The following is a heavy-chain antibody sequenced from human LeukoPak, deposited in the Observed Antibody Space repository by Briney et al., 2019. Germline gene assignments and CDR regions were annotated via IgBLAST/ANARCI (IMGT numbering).Heavy chain of an antibody. CDR3: ARDGGGSYFDN. D-gene: IGHD3-16*01. CDR2: VFYSGST. Sequence: SETLSLTCTVSGGSISSSRYYWGWIRQPPGKGLEWIGNVFYSGSTSYNPSLKSRVIVSIDTSKNQFSLKLTSVTAADTAVYFCARDGGGSYFDNWGQGTLVTVSS. CDR1: GGSISSSRYY. V-gene: IGHV4-39*07. J-gene: IGHJ4*02.